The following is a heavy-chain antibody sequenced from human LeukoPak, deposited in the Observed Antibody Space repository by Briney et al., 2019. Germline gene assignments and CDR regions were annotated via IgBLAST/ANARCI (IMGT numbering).Heavy chain of an antibody. J-gene: IGHJ3*02. Sequence: SQTLSLTCDISGDSVSSNSAAWNWIRQSPSRGLEWLGRTYYRSKWYNDYAVSVISRININADTSKNQFSLQLYSVPPDDTAVYYCARGRASAFDIWGQGTVVAVSS. CDR1: GDSVSSNSAA. V-gene: IGHV6-1*01. D-gene: IGHD2-2*01. CDR2: TYYRSKWYN. CDR3: ARGRASAFDI.